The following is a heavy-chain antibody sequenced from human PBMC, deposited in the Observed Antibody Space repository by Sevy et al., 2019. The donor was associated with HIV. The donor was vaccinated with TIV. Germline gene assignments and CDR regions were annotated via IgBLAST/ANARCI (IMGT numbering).Heavy chain of an antibody. CDR3: ARDLGSGGNSDY. CDR2: IYHSGGT. V-gene: IGHV4-38-2*02. Sequence: SETLSLTCAVSGFSISSGYHWGWFRQPPGKVLEWLASIYHSGGTSYNPSLKSRLTISLDGPNNQFSLNLASLTAADTAVYYCARDLGSGGNSDYWGQGTLVTVSS. J-gene: IGHJ4*02. D-gene: IGHD2-21*01. CDR1: GFSISSGYH.